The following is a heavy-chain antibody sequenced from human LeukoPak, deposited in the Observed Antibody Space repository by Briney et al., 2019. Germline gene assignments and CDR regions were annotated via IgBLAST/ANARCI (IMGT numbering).Heavy chain of an antibody. CDR1: GYSISSDYY. CDR3: ARDGGSEGNWFDP. J-gene: IGHJ5*02. Sequence: SETLSLTCIVSGYSISSDYYWGWIRQPPGKGLEWIGNIYHSGSTYYNPSLKSRVTISVDTSKNQFSLKLSSVTAADTAVYYCARDGGSEGNWFDPWGQGTLVTVSS. CDR2: IYHSGST. V-gene: IGHV4-38-2*02. D-gene: IGHD3-16*01.